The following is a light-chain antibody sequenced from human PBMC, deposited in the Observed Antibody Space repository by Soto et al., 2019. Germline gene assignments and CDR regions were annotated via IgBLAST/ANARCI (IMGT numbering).Light chain of an antibody. CDR2: DVS. J-gene: IGLJ2*01. CDR3: SSYTSSSTLGHVV. Sequence: QSALTQPASVSGSPGQSITISCTGTSSDVGGYNYVSWYQQHPGKAPKFMIYDVSNRPSGVSNRFSGSKSGNTASLTISGLQDEDEADYYCSSYTSSSTLGHVVFGGGTKLTVL. V-gene: IGLV2-14*01. CDR1: SSDVGGYNY.